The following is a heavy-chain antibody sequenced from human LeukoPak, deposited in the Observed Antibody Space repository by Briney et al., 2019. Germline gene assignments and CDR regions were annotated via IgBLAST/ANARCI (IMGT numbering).Heavy chain of an antibody. D-gene: IGHD4-17*01. CDR1: GGSISSSSYY. Sequence: SETLSLTCTVSGGSISSSSYYWGWIRQSPGKGLEWIGSIYYGGSTYYSPSLKSRVTLSVDTSKNQFSLRLTTVTAADTAVYYCARQESRLTYPVTSFDPWGQGTLVTVSS. V-gene: IGHV4-39*01. J-gene: IGHJ5*02. CDR3: ARQESRLTYPVTSFDP. CDR2: IYYGGST.